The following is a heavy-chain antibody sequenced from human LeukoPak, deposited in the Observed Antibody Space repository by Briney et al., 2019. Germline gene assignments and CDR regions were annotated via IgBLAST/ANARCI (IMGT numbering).Heavy chain of an antibody. CDR3: ARGQADYGDYNWFDP. Sequence: SETLSLTCTVSGGSISSGGYYWSWIRQHPGKGLEWIGYIYYSGSTYYNPSLKSRVTISVDTSKNQFSLKLSSVTAADTAVYYCARGQADYGDYNWFDPWGQGALVTVSS. V-gene: IGHV4-31*03. CDR2: IYYSGST. D-gene: IGHD4-17*01. J-gene: IGHJ5*02. CDR1: GGSISSGGYY.